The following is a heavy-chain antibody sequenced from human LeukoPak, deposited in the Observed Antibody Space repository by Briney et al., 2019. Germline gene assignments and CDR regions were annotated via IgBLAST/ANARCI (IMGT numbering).Heavy chain of an antibody. CDR3: ATDTTVRGVIGY. V-gene: IGHV3-48*01. CDR1: GFTFSSYS. D-gene: IGHD3-10*01. CDR2: ISSSSSTI. Sequence: GGSLRLSSAASGFTFSSYSMNWVRQAPGKGLEWVSYISSSSSTIYYADSVKGRFTISRDNAKNSLYLQMNSLRAEDTAVYYCATDTTVRGVIGYWGQGTLVTVSS. J-gene: IGHJ4*02.